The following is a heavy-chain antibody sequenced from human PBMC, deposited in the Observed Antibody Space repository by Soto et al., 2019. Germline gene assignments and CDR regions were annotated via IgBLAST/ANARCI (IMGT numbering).Heavy chain of an antibody. J-gene: IGHJ4*02. Sequence: EVQLLESGGVLVQPGGSLRLSCAASGFTFDDYAMHWVRQAPGKGLEWVSGISWNSGSIGYADSVKGRFTISRDNAKNSLYLQMNSLRAEDTALYYCAKLPDRGRLGVPAAYFDYWGQGTLVTVSS. CDR2: ISWNSGSI. D-gene: IGHD2-2*01. CDR3: AKLPDRGRLGVPAAYFDY. V-gene: IGHV3-9*01. CDR1: GFTFDDYA.